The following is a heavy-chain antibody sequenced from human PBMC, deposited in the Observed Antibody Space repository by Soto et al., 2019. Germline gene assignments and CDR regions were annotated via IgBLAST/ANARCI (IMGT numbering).Heavy chain of an antibody. D-gene: IGHD3-22*01. CDR1: GGSISSGGYY. V-gene: IGHV4-31*03. CDR3: ARDPTYYYDSSGHSDAFDI. Sequence: QVQLQESGPGLVKPSQTLSLTCTVSGGSISSGGYYWSWIRQHPGKGLEWIGYIYYSGSTYYNPSRKSRVTISVDTSKNQFSLKLSSVTAADTAVYYCARDPTYYYDSSGHSDAFDIWGQGTMVTVSS. CDR2: IYYSGST. J-gene: IGHJ3*02.